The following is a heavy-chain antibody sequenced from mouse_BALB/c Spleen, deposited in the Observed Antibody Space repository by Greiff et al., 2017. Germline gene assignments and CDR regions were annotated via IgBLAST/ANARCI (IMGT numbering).Heavy chain of an antibody. V-gene: IGHV1-9*01. CDR3: ARPNYYYGSSSWFAY. J-gene: IGHJ3*01. Sequence: QVQLQQSGAELMKPGASVKISCKATGYTFSSYWIEWVKQRPGHGLEWIGEILPGSGSTNYNEKFKGKATFTADTSSNTAYMQLSSLTSEDSAVYYCARPNYYYGSSSWFAYWGQGTLVTVSA. CDR1: GYTFSSYW. D-gene: IGHD1-1*01. CDR2: ILPGSGST.